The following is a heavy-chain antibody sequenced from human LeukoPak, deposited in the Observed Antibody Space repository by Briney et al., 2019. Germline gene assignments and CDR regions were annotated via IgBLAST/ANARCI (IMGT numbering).Heavy chain of an antibody. CDR1: GGSFSGYY. CDR3: ARDSLRYCSSTSCYISSFDP. V-gene: IGHV4-34*01. J-gene: IGHJ5*02. Sequence: PSETLSLTCAVYGGSFSGYYWSWIRQPPGKGLEWIGEINHSGSTNYNPSLKSRVTISVDTSKNQFSLKLSSVTAADTAVYYCARDSLRYCSSTSCYISSFDPWGQGTLVTVSS. CDR2: INHSGST. D-gene: IGHD2-2*02.